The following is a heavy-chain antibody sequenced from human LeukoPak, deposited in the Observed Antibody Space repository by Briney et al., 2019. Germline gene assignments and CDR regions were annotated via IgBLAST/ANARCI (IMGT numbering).Heavy chain of an antibody. V-gene: IGHV3-21*01. J-gene: IGHJ4*02. Sequence: AGGSLRLSCAASGFTFSSYSMNWVRQAPGKGLEWVSSISSSSSYIYYADSVKGRFTISRDNAKNSLYLQMNSLRAEDTAVYYCASTALRVDTAMALPAERSVADYWGQGTLVTVSS. D-gene: IGHD5-18*01. CDR2: ISSSSSYI. CDR1: GFTFSSYS. CDR3: ASTALRVDTAMALPAERSVADY.